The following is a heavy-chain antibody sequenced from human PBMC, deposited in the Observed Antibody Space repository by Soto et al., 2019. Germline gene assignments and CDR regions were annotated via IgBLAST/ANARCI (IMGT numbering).Heavy chain of an antibody. D-gene: IGHD6-13*01. CDR2: VSSNGRST. V-gene: IGHV3-64*01. CDR1: GFTFSTYA. CDR3: AREGIAAALDY. Sequence: GGSLRLSCATSGFTFSTYAMHWVRQAPGKGLEYVSAVSSNGRSTYYANSVKGRFTISRDNAKNSLYLQVNSLRAEDTAVYYCAREGIAAALDYWGQGTLVTVSS. J-gene: IGHJ4*02.